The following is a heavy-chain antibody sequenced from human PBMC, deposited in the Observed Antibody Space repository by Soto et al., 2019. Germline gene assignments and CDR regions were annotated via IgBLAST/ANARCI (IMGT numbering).Heavy chain of an antibody. CDR2: ISAYNGNT. Sequence: ASVKVSCKASGYTFTSYGISWVRQAPGQGLEWMGWISAYNGNTNYAQKLQGRVTMTTDTSTSTAYMELRSLRSDDTAVYYCARGAFGIAVASFSTEYFQHWGQGTLVTVSS. CDR1: GYTFTSYG. J-gene: IGHJ1*01. D-gene: IGHD6-19*01. V-gene: IGHV1-18*01. CDR3: ARGAFGIAVASFSTEYFQH.